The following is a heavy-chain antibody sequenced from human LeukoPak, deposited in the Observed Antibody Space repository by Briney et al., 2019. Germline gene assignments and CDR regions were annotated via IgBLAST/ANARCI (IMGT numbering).Heavy chain of an antibody. J-gene: IGHJ4*02. CDR3: ARAGYYYDSSGYWYFDY. V-gene: IGHV4-59*12. CDR1: GGSISSYY. D-gene: IGHD3-22*01. Sequence: SETLSLTCTVSGGSISSYYWSWIRQPPGKGLEWIGYIYYSGGTNYNPSLKSRVTTSVDTSKNQFSLKLSSVTAADTAVYYCARAGYYYDSSGYWYFDYWGQGTLVTVSS. CDR2: IYYSGGT.